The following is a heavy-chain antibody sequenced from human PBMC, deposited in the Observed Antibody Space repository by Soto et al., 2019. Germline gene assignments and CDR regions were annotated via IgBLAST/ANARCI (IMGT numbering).Heavy chain of an antibody. CDR1: GFTFSSYA. Sequence: QVQLVESGGGVVQPGRSLRLSCAASGFTFSSYAMHWVRQAPGKGLEWVAVISYDGSNKYYADSVKGRFTISRDNYKNTLYLQMNSLGAEDTAVYYCTAMLYYYYGMDVWGQGTTVTVSS. V-gene: IGHV3-30-3*01. CDR3: TAMLYYYYGMDV. CDR2: ISYDGSNK. D-gene: IGHD5-18*01. J-gene: IGHJ6*02.